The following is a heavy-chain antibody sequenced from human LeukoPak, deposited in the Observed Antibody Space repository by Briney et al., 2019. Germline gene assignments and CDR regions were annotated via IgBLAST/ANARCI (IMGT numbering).Heavy chain of an antibody. J-gene: IGHJ3*02. CDR2: VHNSGTT. D-gene: IGHD5-24*01. CDR3: ARHGGESLVATILHAFDI. CDR1: GGSVRNYS. Sequence: SETLSLTCSVSGGSVRNYSWSWIRQPPGKGLEWIGYVHNSGTTNYKPSLKSRVIISVETTKNQFSLKLSSVTAADTAVYYCARHGGESLVATILHAFDIWGQGTMVTVSS. V-gene: IGHV4-59*08.